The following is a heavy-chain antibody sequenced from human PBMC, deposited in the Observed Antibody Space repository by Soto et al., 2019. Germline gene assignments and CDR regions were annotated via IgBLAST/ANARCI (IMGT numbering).Heavy chain of an antibody. J-gene: IGHJ6*02. CDR1: GGSISSYY. CDR2: IYYSGST. CDR3: ARVPYYYYGMDV. V-gene: IGHV4-59*01. Sequence: SETLSLTCTVSGGSISSYYWSWIRQPPGKGLEWIGYIYYSGSTNYNPSLKSRVTISVDTSKNQFSLKLSSVTAADTAVYYCARVPYYYYGMDVWGQGTTVTVSS.